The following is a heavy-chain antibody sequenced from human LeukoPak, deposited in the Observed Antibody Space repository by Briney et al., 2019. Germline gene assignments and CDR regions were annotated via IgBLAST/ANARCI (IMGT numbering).Heavy chain of an antibody. Sequence: PSETLSLTCAVSGGSISSGGYSWSWIRQPPGKGLEWIGYIYHSGSTYYNPSLKSRVTISVDRSKNQFSLKLSSVTAADTAVYYFASANTAKRAFDIWGQGTMVTVSS. D-gene: IGHD5-18*01. CDR1: GGSISSGGYS. CDR2: IYHSGST. CDR3: ASANTAKRAFDI. J-gene: IGHJ3*02. V-gene: IGHV4-30-2*01.